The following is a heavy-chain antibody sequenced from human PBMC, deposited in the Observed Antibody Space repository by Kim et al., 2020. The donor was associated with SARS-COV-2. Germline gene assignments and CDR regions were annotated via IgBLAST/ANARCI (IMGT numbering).Heavy chain of an antibody. J-gene: IGHJ3*02. D-gene: IGHD6-19*01. CDR2: ISSNGGST. CDR1: GFTFSSYA. Sequence: GGSLRLSCAASGFTFSSYAMHWVRQAPGKGLEYVSAISSNGGSTYYANSVKGRFTISRDNSKNTLYLQMGSLRAEDMAVYYCARGGPSRVVAEDAFDIWGQGTMVTVSS. CDR3: ARGGPSRVVAEDAFDI. V-gene: IGHV3-64*01.